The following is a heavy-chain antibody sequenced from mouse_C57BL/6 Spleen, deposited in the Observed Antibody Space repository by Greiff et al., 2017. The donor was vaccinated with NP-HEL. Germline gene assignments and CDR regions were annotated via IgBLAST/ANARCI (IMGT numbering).Heavy chain of an antibody. CDR2: IHPNSGST. J-gene: IGHJ1*03. CDR1: GYTFTSYW. V-gene: IGHV1-64*01. D-gene: IGHD1-1*02. Sequence: QVQLQQPGAELVKPGASVKLSCKASGYTFTSYWMHWVKQRPGQGLEWIGMIHPNSGSTNYNEKFKSKATLTVDKASSTAYMQLSSLTSEDSAVYYCARGGDYGYFDVWGTGTTVTVSS. CDR3: ARGGDYGYFDV.